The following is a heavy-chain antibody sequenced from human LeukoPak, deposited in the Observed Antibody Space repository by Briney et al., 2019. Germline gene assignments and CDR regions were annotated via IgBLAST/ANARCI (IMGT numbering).Heavy chain of an antibody. CDR3: ARDLAYGDDGL. CDR2: ISSSCSYI. V-gene: IGHV3-21*01. J-gene: IGHJ4*02. D-gene: IGHD4-17*01. CDR1: GFTLSNYS. Sequence: GGSLRLSCAASGFTLSNYSMNWARQAPGKGLEWVAFISSSCSYIFYADSLKGRFTISRDNAKNSLYLQMNSLRADDTAVYYCARDLAYGDDGLWGQGTLVTVSS.